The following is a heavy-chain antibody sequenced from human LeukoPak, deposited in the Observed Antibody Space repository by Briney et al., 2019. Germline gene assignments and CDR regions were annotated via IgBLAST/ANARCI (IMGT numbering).Heavy chain of an antibody. V-gene: IGHV3-30*02. J-gene: IGHJ6*03. CDR2: IRFDGSNK. Sequence: GSLRLSCAASGFTFSSDGLHWVRQAPGKGLEWVAFIRFDGSNKYYADSVKGRFTISRDNSKNTLYLQMDSLRPENTAANYCAKDHRLCLGGSCYFSYYYFMDVWGKGTTVTVSS. CDR1: GFTFSSDG. D-gene: IGHD2-15*01. CDR3: AKDHRLCLGGSCYFSYYYFMDV.